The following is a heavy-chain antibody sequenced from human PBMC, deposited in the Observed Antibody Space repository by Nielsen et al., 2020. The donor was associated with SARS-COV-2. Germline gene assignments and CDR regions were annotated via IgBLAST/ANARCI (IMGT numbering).Heavy chain of an antibody. CDR1: GGSISSSSYY. J-gene: IGHJ4*02. V-gene: IGHV4-39*01. D-gene: IGHD6-19*01. Sequence: SETLSLTCTVSGGSISSSSYYWGWIRQPPGKGLEWIGSIYYSGSTYYNPSLKSRVTISVDTSKNQFSLKLSSVTAADTAVYYCARRLAVAGRPIDYWGQGTLVTVSS. CDR2: IYYSGST. CDR3: ARRLAVAGRPIDY.